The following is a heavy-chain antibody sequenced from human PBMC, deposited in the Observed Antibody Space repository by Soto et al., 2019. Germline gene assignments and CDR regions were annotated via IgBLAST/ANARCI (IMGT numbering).Heavy chain of an antibody. CDR2: IYPGDSES. D-gene: IGHD3-16*01. CDR1: GHSFTSYW. Sequence: GESLKISCKASGHSFTSYWIGWVRQMPGKGLEWMGIIYPGDSESRYSPSFQGQVTISADKSISTAYLQWSSLKASETAMYYCARKGGRGMNDAFDIWGQGTTVTVSS. J-gene: IGHJ3*02. CDR3: ARKGGRGMNDAFDI. V-gene: IGHV5-51*01.